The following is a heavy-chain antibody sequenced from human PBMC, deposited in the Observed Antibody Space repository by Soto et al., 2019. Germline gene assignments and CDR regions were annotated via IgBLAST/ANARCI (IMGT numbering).Heavy chain of an antibody. D-gene: IGHD3-3*01. CDR2: IYYSGST. CDR1: GGSIISYY. Sequence: PSETLSLTCTVSGGSIISYYWSWIRQPPGKGLEWIGYIYYSGSTNYNPSLKSRVTISVDTSKNQFSLKLSSVTAADTAVYYCARDSGTRYYDFWSGSRQDYYYYFGMDVWGQGTTVTVSS. V-gene: IGHV4-59*01. CDR3: ARDSGTRYYDFWSGSRQDYYYYFGMDV. J-gene: IGHJ6*02.